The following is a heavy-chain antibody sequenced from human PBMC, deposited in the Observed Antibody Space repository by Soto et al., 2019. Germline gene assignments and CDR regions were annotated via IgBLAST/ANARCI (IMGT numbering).Heavy chain of an antibody. Sequence: ASVKVSCKASGCTFSSYAISWVRQAPGQGLEWMGGIIPIFGTANYAQKFQGRVTITADESTSTAYMERSSLRSEDTAVYYCARDIVGYIYVYVFWGQGTLVTVSS. CDR2: IIPIFGTA. CDR3: ARDIVGYIYVYVF. D-gene: IGHD3-16*01. J-gene: IGHJ4*02. V-gene: IGHV1-69*13. CDR1: GCTFSSYA.